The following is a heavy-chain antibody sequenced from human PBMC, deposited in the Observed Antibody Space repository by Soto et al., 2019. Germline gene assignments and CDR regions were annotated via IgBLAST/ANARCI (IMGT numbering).Heavy chain of an antibody. CDR1: GFTVSSNY. V-gene: IGHV3-53*01. CDR3: ARGGPTASAAAAVPYYYYGMDV. J-gene: IGHJ6*02. D-gene: IGHD6-13*01. CDR2: IYSGGST. Sequence: GGSLRLSCAASGFTVSSNYTSWVRQAPGKGLEWVSVIYSGGSTYYADSVKGRFTISRDNSKNTLYLQMNSLRAEDTAVYYCARGGPTASAAAAVPYYYYGMDVWGQGTTVTVSS.